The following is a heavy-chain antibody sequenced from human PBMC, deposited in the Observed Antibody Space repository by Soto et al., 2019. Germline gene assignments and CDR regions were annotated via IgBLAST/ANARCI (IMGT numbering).Heavy chain of an antibody. Sequence: SETLSLTCTASGGSINNNFWGWIRQPPGKGLEWIGYVYYDGHTDYNPSLESRVTIAVDTSKNQFSLRLTSVTAADTAVYYCARDLFGGYCLDYWGQGALVTVSS. D-gene: IGHD5-12*01. V-gene: IGHV4-59*01. CDR2: VYYDGHT. CDR3: ARDLFGGYCLDY. J-gene: IGHJ4*02. CDR1: GGSINNNF.